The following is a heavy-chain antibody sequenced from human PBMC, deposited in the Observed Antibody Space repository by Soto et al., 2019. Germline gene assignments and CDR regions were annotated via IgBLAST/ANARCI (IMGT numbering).Heavy chain of an antibody. CDR3: AREGAHYTPLDH. D-gene: IGHD2-15*01. CDR2: INVGNGNT. Sequence: GSSVKVSCKASVYTFTDYAIHWVRQAPGQGLEWMGWINVGNGNTGYSRKFQGRVTNARDMSASTAYIEVTSLTSEDTAIYYCAREGAHYTPLDHWGQGTLVTVSS. CDR1: VYTFTDYA. J-gene: IGHJ4*02. V-gene: IGHV1-3*01.